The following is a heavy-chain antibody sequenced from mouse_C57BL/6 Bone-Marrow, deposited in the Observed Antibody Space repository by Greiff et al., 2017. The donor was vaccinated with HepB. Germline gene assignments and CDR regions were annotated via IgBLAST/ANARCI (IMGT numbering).Heavy chain of an antibody. Sequence: QVQLQQPGAELVMPGASVKLSCKASGYTFTSYWMHWVKQRPGQGLEWIGYIDPSDSYTNYNQKFKGKYTLTVDKSSSTAYMQQSSLTSEDSAVYYWARLIITSVVDWYCYVWGRGTAITVSS. D-gene: IGHD1-1*01. V-gene: IGHV1-69*01. CDR1: GYTFTSYW. CDR3: ARLIITSVVDWYCYV. CDR2: IDPSDSYT. J-gene: IGHJ1*03.